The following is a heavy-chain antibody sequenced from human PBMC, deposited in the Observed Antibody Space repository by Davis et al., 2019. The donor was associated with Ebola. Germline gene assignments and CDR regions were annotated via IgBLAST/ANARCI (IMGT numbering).Heavy chain of an antibody. D-gene: IGHD2-2*01. CDR2: IGGSGTST. J-gene: IGHJ4*02. CDR3: AKGSGERYCSSTRCYYVDS. Sequence: GGSLRLSCPASEFTFRNYAMSWVRQAPGHGLEWVSGIGGSGTSTYYADSVKGRFTISRDNSKDTLYLQMNSLRAEDTAIYYCAKGSGERYCSSTRCYYVDSWGQGTLVTVSS. V-gene: IGHV3-23*01. CDR1: EFTFRNYA.